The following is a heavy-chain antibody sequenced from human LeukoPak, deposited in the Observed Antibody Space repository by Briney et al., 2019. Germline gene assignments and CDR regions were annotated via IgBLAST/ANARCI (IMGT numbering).Heavy chain of an antibody. D-gene: IGHD3-22*01. CDR3: AKGDYYDSSGYYGY. V-gene: IGHV3-30*02. Sequence: PGGSLRLSCEASGFTFSSYAMSWVRQAPGKGLEWVAFIRYDGSNKYYADSVKGRFTISRDNSKNTLYLQMNSLRAEDTAVYYCAKGDYYDSSGYYGYWGQGTLVTVSS. CDR2: IRYDGSNK. CDR1: GFTFSSYA. J-gene: IGHJ4*02.